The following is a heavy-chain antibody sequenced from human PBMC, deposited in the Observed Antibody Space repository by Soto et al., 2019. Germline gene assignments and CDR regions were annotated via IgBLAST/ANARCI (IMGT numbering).Heavy chain of an antibody. J-gene: IGHJ6*03. Sequence: QVQLHQWGAGLLKPSETLSLTRSVYGESFSGFFWTWVRLPPGQGLEWIGEMNRGGSSNYNPSLKSRVTISVDASKNQFSLTLTSVTAADTGVYFCARRIPGYRHYMDVWGKGTTVTVSS. D-gene: IGHD3-16*02. CDR3: ARRIPGYRHYMDV. CDR2: MNRGGSS. V-gene: IGHV4-34*01. CDR1: GESFSGFF.